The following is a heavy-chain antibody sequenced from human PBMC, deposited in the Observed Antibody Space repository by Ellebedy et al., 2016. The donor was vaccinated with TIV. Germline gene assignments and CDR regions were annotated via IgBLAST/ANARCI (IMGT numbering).Heavy chain of an antibody. CDR3: ARVLRATSGMDV. V-gene: IGHV1-2*02. J-gene: IGHJ6*02. D-gene: IGHD4/OR15-4a*01. CDR1: GYIFTAYY. Sequence: ASVKVSCKTSGYIFTAYYIHWARQAPGQGLEWLGWITPDSGGTNFPQNFQGRFTMTRDTSVNTAYMELSRLQSDDTAVYYCARVLRATSGMDVWGQGTTVTVS. CDR2: ITPDSGGT.